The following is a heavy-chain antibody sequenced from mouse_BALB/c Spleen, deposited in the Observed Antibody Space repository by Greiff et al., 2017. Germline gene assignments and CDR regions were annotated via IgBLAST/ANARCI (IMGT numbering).Heavy chain of an antibody. CDR1: GYTFTSYW. D-gene: IGHD1-1*01. Sequence: VQLQQSGAELVKPGASVKLSCKASGYTFTSYWMHWVKQRPGQGLEWIGEINPSNGRTNYNEKFKSKATLTVDKSSSTAYMQLSSLTSEDSAVYYCARDYYGSSYGRYFDVWGAGTTVTVSS. J-gene: IGHJ1*01. CDR3: ARDYYGSSYGRYFDV. CDR2: INPSNGRT. V-gene: IGHV1S81*02.